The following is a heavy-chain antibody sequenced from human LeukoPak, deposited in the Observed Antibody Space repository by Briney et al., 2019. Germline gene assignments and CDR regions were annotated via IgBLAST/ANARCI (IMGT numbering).Heavy chain of an antibody. Sequence: SETLSLTCAVSGGSISSGGYSWSWIRQPPGKGLEWIGYIYHSGSTYYNPSLKSRVTISVDTSKNQFSLRLSSVTAADTAVYYCARHRYYYDSSGYYYQPWGQGTLVTVSS. V-gene: IGHV4-30-2*02. CDR3: ARHRYYYDSSGYYYQP. D-gene: IGHD3-22*01. CDR1: GGSISSGGYS. CDR2: IYHSGST. J-gene: IGHJ5*02.